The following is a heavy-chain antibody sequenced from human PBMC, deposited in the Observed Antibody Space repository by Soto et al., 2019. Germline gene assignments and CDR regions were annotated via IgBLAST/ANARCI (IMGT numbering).Heavy chain of an antibody. CDR1: GGSFSGYY. CDR2: INHSGST. Sequence: SETLSLTCAVYGGSFSGYYWSWIRQPPGKWLEWIGEINHSGSTNYNPSLKSRVTISVDTSKNQFSLKLSSVTAADTAVYYCARTTQGGTVGYWGQGXLVTV. J-gene: IGHJ4*02. CDR3: ARTTQGGTVGY. V-gene: IGHV4-34*01. D-gene: IGHD4-17*01.